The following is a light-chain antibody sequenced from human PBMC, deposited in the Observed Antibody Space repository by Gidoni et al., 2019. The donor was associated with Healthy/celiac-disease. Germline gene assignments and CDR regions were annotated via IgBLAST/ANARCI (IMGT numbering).Light chain of an antibody. CDR2: AAS. CDR3: LHHNSYPLA. Sequence: DSQITQSPSSLSASVGDSVTLTRRARQGIRNDLGWQQQKPGKAPKRLIYAASRVQSGVPSRIGGSGSGTEFTLTSSSLQPEDFATYCWLHHNSYPLAFGQGTKVEIK. J-gene: IGKJ1*01. V-gene: IGKV1-17*01. CDR1: QGIRND.